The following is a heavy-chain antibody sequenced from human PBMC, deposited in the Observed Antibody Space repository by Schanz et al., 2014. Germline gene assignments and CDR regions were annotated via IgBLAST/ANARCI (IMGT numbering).Heavy chain of an antibody. CDR2: ITRQGTT. V-gene: IGHV3-23*01. Sequence: EVKLLESGGHLVQPGGSLRLSCAASGFTFSDYYMTWIRQAPGRGLEWVSGITRQGTTYYADFVKGRFSISRDLSSNTLYLQMNSLRADDSAIYYCAKDHPSSGWPAFDVWGQGTQVTVSS. D-gene: IGHD6-19*01. J-gene: IGHJ4*02. CDR3: AKDHPSSGWPAFDV. CDR1: GFTFSDYY.